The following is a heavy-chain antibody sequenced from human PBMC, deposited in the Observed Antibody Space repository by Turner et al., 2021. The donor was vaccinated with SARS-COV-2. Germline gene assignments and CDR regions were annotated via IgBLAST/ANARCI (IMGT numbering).Heavy chain of an antibody. J-gene: IGHJ4*02. V-gene: IGHV4-34*01. CDR2: INHSEST. CDR3: ARVTIAFGGAPFDY. CDR1: GGSFSGYY. D-gene: IGHD2-21*01. Sequence: QVQLHQWGAGLLKPSETLSLTCAVYGGSFSGYYWSWIRQPPGKGLEWVGEINHSESTYYTPSLKSRVTISLDTSRNQFSLKLSSVTAADTAVYYCARVTIAFGGAPFDYWGQGTLVTVSS.